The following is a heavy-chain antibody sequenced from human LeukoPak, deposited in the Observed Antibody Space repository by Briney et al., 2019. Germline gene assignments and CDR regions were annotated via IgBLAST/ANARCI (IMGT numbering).Heavy chain of an antibody. CDR1: GYTFTGYY. V-gene: IGHV1-2*02. J-gene: IGHJ4*02. CDR3: ARGQEPVVTPNFDY. Sequence: GASVKVSCKASGYTFTGYYMHWVRQAPGQGLEWMGWINPNSGGTNYAQKFQGRVTMTRDTSISTAYMELSSLRSEDTAVYYCARGQEPVVTPNFDYWGQGTLVTVSS. D-gene: IGHD4-23*01. CDR2: INPNSGGT.